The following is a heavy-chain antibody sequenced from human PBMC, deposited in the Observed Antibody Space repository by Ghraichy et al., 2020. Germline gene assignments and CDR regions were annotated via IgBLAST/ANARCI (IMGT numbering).Heavy chain of an antibody. Sequence: GGSLRLSCVASGFTFSDSWMTWVRQAPGKGLEWVANIKQDGSDIRYLDSVKGRFTVSRDNAKNSLYLQMNSLRVEDSAVYYCARYCRVSNCDLILDYWGQGTLVTGSS. J-gene: IGHJ4*02. D-gene: IGHD2-15*01. CDR1: GFTFSDSW. CDR2: IKQDGSDI. CDR3: ARYCRVSNCDLILDY. V-gene: IGHV3-7*01.